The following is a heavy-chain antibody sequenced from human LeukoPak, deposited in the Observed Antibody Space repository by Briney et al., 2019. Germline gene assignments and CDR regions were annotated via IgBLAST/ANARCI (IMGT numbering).Heavy chain of an antibody. Sequence: GGSLRLSCVASGFTFSNYDMNWVRQAPGKGLEWVSFISSSSSYIYYADSVKGRFTISRNNAKKSLYLQMNSLRAEDTAVYYCARGGLYHYSGTSGDYWGQGTLVTVSS. CDR2: ISSSSSYI. CDR3: ARGGLYHYSGTSGDY. V-gene: IGHV3-21*01. D-gene: IGHD1-26*01. CDR1: GFTFSNYD. J-gene: IGHJ4*02.